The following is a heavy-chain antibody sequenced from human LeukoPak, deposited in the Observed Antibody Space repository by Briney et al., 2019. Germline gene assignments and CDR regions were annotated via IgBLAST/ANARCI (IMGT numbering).Heavy chain of an antibody. V-gene: IGHV3-23*01. CDR1: GFTFSGYA. CDR3: AKDSSGYPPFDY. D-gene: IGHD3-22*01. J-gene: IGHJ4*02. CDR2: ISGSGDTT. Sequence: GGSLRLSCAASGFTFSGYAIHWVRQAPGKGLEWVSAISGSGDTTYYADSVKGRFTMSRDNSKNTLYLQMNSLRADDTAVYYCAKDSSGYPPFDYWGQGTLVTVSS.